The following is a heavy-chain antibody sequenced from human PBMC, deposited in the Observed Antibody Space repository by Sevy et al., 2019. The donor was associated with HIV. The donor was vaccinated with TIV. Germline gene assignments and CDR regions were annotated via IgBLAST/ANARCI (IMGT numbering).Heavy chain of an antibody. V-gene: IGHV1-18*01. CDR2: ISAYNGNT. CDR3: ARDPRSRGYYLDAFDI. Sequence: ASVKVSCKASGYTFTSYGISWVRQAPGQGLEWMGWISAYNGNTNYAQKLQGRVTMTTDTSTSTAYMELRSLRSDDTAVYYCARDPRSRGYYLDAFDIWGQGTMVTVSS. D-gene: IGHD3-22*01. CDR1: GYTFTSYG. J-gene: IGHJ3*02.